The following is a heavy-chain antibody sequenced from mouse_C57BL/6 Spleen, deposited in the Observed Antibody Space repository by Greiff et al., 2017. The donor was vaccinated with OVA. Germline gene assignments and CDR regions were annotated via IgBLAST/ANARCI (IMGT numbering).Heavy chain of an antibody. CDR2: IRNKANGYTT. J-gene: IGHJ2*01. CDR1: GFTFTDYY. Sequence: EVQVVESGGGLVQPGGSLSLSCAASGFTFTDYYMSWVRQPPGKALEWLGFIRNKANGYTTEYSASVKGRFTISRDNSHSILYLQMNALRAEDSATYYCARYGYDRRGYYFDYWGQGTTLTVSS. CDR3: ARYGYDRRGYYFDY. D-gene: IGHD2-2*01. V-gene: IGHV7-3*01.